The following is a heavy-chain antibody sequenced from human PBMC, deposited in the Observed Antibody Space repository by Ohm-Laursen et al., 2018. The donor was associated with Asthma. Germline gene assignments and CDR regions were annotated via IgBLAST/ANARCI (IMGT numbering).Heavy chain of an antibody. CDR2: ISTYNAST. Sequence: ASVKVSCKASGYTFTSYGISWVRQAPGQGLEWMGWISTYNASTNLAQKLQGRVSMTTITSTSTAYMELRSLRSDDTAVYYCARGLGIAVPFDYWGQGTLVTVSS. J-gene: IGHJ4*02. V-gene: IGHV1-18*01. CDR3: ARGLGIAVPFDY. D-gene: IGHD7-27*01. CDR1: GYTFTSYG.